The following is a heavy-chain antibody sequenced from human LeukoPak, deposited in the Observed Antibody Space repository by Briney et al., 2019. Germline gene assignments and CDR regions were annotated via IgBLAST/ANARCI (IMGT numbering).Heavy chain of an antibody. V-gene: IGHV4-34*01. CDR1: GGSFSGYY. J-gene: IGHJ5*02. Sequence: PSETLSLTCAVYGGSFSGYYWSWIRQPPGKGLEWIGEINHSGSTNYNPSLKSRVTISVDTSKNQFSLKLSSVTAADTAVYYCARGVFFWSCPTKWWFDPWGQGTLVTVSS. D-gene: IGHD3-3*01. CDR3: ARGVFFWSCPTKWWFDP. CDR2: INHSGST.